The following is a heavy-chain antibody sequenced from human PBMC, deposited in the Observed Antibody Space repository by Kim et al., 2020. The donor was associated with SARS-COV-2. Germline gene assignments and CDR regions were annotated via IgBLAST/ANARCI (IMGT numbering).Heavy chain of an antibody. Sequence: GGSLRLSCAASGFTFSSYAMSWVRQAPGKGLEWVSAISGSGGSTYYADSVKGRFTISRDNSKNTLYLQMNSLRAEDTAVYYCAKDRKGRSVVTGAFDIWGQGTMVTVSS. CDR1: GFTFSSYA. V-gene: IGHV3-23*01. J-gene: IGHJ3*02. CDR2: ISGSGGST. D-gene: IGHD2-15*01. CDR3: AKDRKGRSVVTGAFDI.